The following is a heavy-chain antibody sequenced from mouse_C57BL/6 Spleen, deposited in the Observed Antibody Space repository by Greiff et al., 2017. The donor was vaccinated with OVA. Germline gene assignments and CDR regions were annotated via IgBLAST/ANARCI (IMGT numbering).Heavy chain of an antibody. V-gene: IGHV1-66*01. J-gene: IGHJ2*01. Sequence: VQLQQSGPELVKPGASVKISCKASGYSFTSYYIHWVKQRPGQGLEWIGWIYPGSGNTKYNEKFKGKATLTADTSSSTAYMQLSSLTSEDSAVYYCARVRTGHYFDYWGQGTTLTVSS. CDR3: ARVRTGHYFDY. D-gene: IGHD4-1*01. CDR2: IYPGSGNT. CDR1: GYSFTSYY.